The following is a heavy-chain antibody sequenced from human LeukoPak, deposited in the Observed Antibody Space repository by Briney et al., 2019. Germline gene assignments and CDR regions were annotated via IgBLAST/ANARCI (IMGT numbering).Heavy chain of an antibody. V-gene: IGHV4-30-4*01. D-gene: IGHD2-8*01. CDR3: ARGMVYANWFDP. CDR1: GASISSGDYY. J-gene: IGHJ5*02. Sequence: KPSQTLSLTCTVSGASISSGDYYWSWIRQPPGKGLEWIGYIYYSGSTYYNPSLKSRVTISVDTSKNQFSLKLSSVTAADTAVYYCARGMVYANWFDPWGQGTLVTVSS. CDR2: IYYSGST.